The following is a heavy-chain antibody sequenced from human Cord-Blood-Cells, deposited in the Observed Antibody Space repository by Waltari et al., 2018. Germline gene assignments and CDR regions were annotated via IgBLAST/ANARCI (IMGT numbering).Heavy chain of an antibody. D-gene: IGHD6-13*01. CDR2: IYTSGST. Sequence: KPSETLSLTCTVSGGSISSYYWSWIRQPAGKGLEWIGRIYTSGSTNYNPSLKSRVTMSVDTSKNQFSLKLSSVTAADTAVYYCARDSDSSSWYWFDPWGQGTLVTVSS. CDR1: GGSISSYY. CDR3: ARDSDSSSWYWFDP. V-gene: IGHV4-4*07. J-gene: IGHJ5*02.